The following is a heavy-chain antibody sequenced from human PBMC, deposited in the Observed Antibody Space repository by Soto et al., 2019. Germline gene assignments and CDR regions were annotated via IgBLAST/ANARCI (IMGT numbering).Heavy chain of an antibody. D-gene: IGHD3-10*01. Sequence: QLQLQESGPGLVKPSETLSLTCTVSGCSISSSSYYWGWIRQPPGKGLEWIGSIYYSGNTYYNPSLKCRVNISVDTAKNQFSLNLSSVTAADTAVYYCARQYYFGSGSYYNRPFYFWCQGTLVTVSS. J-gene: IGHJ4*02. CDR1: GCSISSSSYY. V-gene: IGHV4-39*01. CDR3: ARQYYFGSGSYYNRPFYF. CDR2: IYYSGNT.